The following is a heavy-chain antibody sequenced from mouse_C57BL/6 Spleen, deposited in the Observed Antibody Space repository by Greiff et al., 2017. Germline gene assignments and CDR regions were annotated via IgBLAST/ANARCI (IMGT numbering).Heavy chain of an antibody. Sequence: QVQLQQPGAELVKPGASVKLSCKASGYTFTSYWMQWVKQRPGQGLEWIGEIDPSGSYTNYNQKFKGKATLTVDTSSSTAYMQLSSLTSEDSAVYYCARRKDYAMDYWGQGTSVTVSS. J-gene: IGHJ4*01. V-gene: IGHV1-50*01. CDR2: IDPSGSYT. CDR1: GYTFTSYW. CDR3: ARRKDYAMDY.